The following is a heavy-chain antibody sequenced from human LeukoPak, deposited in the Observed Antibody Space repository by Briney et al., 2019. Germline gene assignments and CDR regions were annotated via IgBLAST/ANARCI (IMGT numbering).Heavy chain of an antibody. J-gene: IGHJ4*02. CDR1: GGSISSADYY. D-gene: IGHD6-13*01. CDR2: IYSSGHT. CDR3: ARHFSGAAAPLPFDY. V-gene: IGHV4-61*08. Sequence: SETLSLTCTVSGGSISSADYYWSWIRQPPGKGLEWIGYIYSSGHTNYNPSLKSRVTISVDTSKNQFSLNLTSVTAADTAVYYCARHFSGAAAPLPFDYWGQGTLVTVSS.